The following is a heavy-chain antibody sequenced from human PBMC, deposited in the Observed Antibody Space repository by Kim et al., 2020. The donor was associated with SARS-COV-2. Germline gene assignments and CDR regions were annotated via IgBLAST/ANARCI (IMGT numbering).Heavy chain of an antibody. CDR2: ISSSSSYI. D-gene: IGHD3-9*01. V-gene: IGHV3-21*01. Sequence: GGSLRLSCAASGFTFSSYSMNWVRQAPGKGLEWVSSISSSSSYIYYADSVKGRFTISRDNAKNSLYLQMNSLRAEDTAVYYCARDSRLRYFDWAGDYWGQGALVTVSP. CDR1: GFTFSSYS. CDR3: ARDSRLRYFDWAGDY. J-gene: IGHJ4*02.